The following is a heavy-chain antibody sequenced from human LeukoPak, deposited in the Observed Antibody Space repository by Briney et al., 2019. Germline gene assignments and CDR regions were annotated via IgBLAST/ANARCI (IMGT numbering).Heavy chain of an antibody. V-gene: IGHV3-7*01. CDR1: GFTFSTSW. D-gene: IGHD3-22*01. CDR3: ARPPTADYYDSSGYYY. CDR2: IKPDGSEK. J-gene: IGHJ4*02. Sequence: GGSLRLSCAASGFTFSTSWMNWVRQAPRQGLEWVAKIKPDGSEKHYVDSVKGRFTISRDNAKNSLYLQMDSLRAEDTAVYYCARPPTADYYDSSGYYYWGQGTLVTVSS.